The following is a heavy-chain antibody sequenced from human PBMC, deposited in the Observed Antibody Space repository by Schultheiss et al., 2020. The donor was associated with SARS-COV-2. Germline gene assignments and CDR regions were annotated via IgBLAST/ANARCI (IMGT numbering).Heavy chain of an antibody. V-gene: IGHV3-30*18. CDR2: ISYDGSNK. D-gene: IGHD6-19*01. J-gene: IGHJ4*02. CDR1: GFTFSSYG. CDR3: AKDPQYSSGRYGGLN. Sequence: GESLKISCAASGFTFSSYGMHWVRQAPGKGLEWVAVISYDGSNKYYADSVKGRFTISRDNSKNTLYLQMNSLRAEDTAVYYCAKDPQYSSGRYGGLNWGQGTLVTVSS.